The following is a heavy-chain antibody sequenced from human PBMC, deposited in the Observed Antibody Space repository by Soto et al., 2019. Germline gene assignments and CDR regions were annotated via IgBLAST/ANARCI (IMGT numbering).Heavy chain of an antibody. V-gene: IGHV6-1*01. CDR3: ARAMGIAPPFDI. CDR1: GDSVSSNSAA. Sequence: SQTLSLTCAISGDSVSSNSAAWSWIRQSPSRGLEWLGRTYYRSKWYNDYAVSVKSRITINPDTSKDQFSLQLNSVTPEDTAVYYCARAMGIAPPFDIWGQGSMVTVSS. CDR2: TYYRSKWYN. D-gene: IGHD6-13*01. J-gene: IGHJ3*02.